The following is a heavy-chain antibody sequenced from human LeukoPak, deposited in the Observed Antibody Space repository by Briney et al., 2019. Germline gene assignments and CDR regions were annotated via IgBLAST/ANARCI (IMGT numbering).Heavy chain of an antibody. CDR1: GFTFSSYS. CDR3: ARVVGETGYFDY. CDR2: ISSSSSYI. J-gene: IGHJ4*02. D-gene: IGHD4-17*01. Sequence: PGGSLRLSCAASGFTFSSYSMNWVRQAPGKGLEWVSSISSSSSYIYYADSVKGRFTISRDSAKNSLYLQMNSLRAEDTAVYYCARVVGETGYFDYWGQGTLVTVSS. V-gene: IGHV3-21*01.